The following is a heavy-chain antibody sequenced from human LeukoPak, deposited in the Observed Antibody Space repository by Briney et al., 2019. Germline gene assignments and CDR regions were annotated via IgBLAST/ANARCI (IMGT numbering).Heavy chain of an antibody. D-gene: IGHD6-19*01. CDR1: GFTVSSYY. CDR2: IYSGGST. Sequence: PGGSLRLSCAASGFTVSSYYMSWVRQAPGKGLEWVSVIYSGGSTYYTDSVKGRFTISRDNSKNTLYLQMNSLRAEDTAVYYCASSGVFPHNPLDYWGQGTLVTVSS. J-gene: IGHJ4*02. V-gene: IGHV3-53*01. CDR3: ASSGVFPHNPLDY.